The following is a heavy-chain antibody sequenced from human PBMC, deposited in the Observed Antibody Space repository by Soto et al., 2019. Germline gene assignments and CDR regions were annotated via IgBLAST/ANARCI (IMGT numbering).Heavy chain of an antibody. V-gene: IGHV1-18*01. CDR1: GYTFTSYG. J-gene: IGHJ4*02. D-gene: IGHD3-16*02. CDR2: NSAYNGNT. CDR3: ARDLDGPIEDYDYIWGSYRYYFDY. Sequence: QVQLVQSGAEVKKPGASVKVSCKASGYTFTSYGISWVRQAPGQGLEWMGWNSAYNGNTNYAQKLQGRVTMTTDTSTSTAYMELTSLRSDDTAVYYCARDLDGPIEDYDYIWGSYRYYFDYWGQGTLVTVSS.